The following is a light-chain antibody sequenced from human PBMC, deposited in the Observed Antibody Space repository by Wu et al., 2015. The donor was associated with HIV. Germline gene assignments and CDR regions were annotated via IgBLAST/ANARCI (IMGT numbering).Light chain of an antibody. Sequence: EIVMTQSPATLSVSPGERATLSCRASQSVSSNLAWYQQKPGQAPRLLIYGASTRATGIPARFSGSGSGTEFTLTISSLQSEDFAVYYCQQYNNWPRTFGQGPTVEV. J-gene: IGKJ1*01. V-gene: IGKV3-15*01. CDR1: QSVSSN. CDR3: QQYNNWPRT. CDR2: GAS.